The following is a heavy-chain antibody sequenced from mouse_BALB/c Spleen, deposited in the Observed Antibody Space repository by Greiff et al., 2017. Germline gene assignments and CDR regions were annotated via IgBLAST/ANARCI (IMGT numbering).Heavy chain of an antibody. CDR2: IWAGGST. CDR3: ARWITTALSDYAMDY. CDR1: GFSLTSYG. D-gene: IGHD2-4*01. V-gene: IGHV2-9*02. J-gene: IGHJ4*01. Sequence: VQRVESGPGLVAPSQSLSITCTVSGFSLTSYGVHWVRQTPGKGLAWLGVIWAGGSTNYNSALMSRLSISKDNSKSQVFLKTNSLQTDDTAMYYWARWITTALSDYAMDYWGQGTSVTVSS.